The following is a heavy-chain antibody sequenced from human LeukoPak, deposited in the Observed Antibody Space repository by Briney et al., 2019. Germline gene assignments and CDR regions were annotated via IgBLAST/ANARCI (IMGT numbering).Heavy chain of an antibody. CDR1: GYSISSGYY. CDR2: IYHSGST. D-gene: IGHD2-2*01. V-gene: IGHV4-38-2*02. Sequence: PSETLSLTCTVSGYSISSGYYWGWIRQPPVKGLEWIGSIYHSGSTYYNPSLKSRVTISVDTSKNQFSLKLSSVTAADTAVYYCARGRTLRYYYYYYMDVWGKGTTVTVSS. CDR3: ARGRTLRYYYYYYMDV. J-gene: IGHJ6*03.